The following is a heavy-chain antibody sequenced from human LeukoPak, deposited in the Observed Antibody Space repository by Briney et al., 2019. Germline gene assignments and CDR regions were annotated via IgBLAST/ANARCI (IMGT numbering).Heavy chain of an antibody. D-gene: IGHD1-1*01. CDR3: ARYKVATTRGAFDI. CDR1: GFTVSSNY. CDR2: IYSGGST. V-gene: IGHV3-66*01. Sequence: GGSLSLSCAASGFTVSSNYMSWVRPAPGKGLEWVSVIYSGGSTYYADSVKGRFTISRDNSKNTLYLQMNSLRAEDTAVYYCARYKVATTRGAFDIWGQGTMVTVSS. J-gene: IGHJ3*02.